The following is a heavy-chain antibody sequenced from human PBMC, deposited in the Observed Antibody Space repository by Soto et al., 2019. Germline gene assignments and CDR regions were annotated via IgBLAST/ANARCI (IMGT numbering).Heavy chain of an antibody. CDR1: GYSFTSYW. CDR3: ARLIDFWSGYSNGDYYYYMDV. Sequence: PGAALKISGKGPGYSFTSYWICWVRQMTGKGLEWMGIIYPGDSDTRYSPSFQGQVTISADKSISTAYLQWSSLKASDTAMYYCARLIDFWSGYSNGDYYYYMDVWGKGTTVTVSS. J-gene: IGHJ6*03. CDR2: IYPGDSDT. V-gene: IGHV5-51*01. D-gene: IGHD3-3*01.